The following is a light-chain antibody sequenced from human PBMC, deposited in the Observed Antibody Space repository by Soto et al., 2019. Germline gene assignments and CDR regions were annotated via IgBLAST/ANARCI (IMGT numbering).Light chain of an antibody. CDR2: AVS. CDR3: LHSYGTPRT. V-gene: IGKV1-39*01. CDR1: QRISTY. J-gene: IGKJ1*01. Sequence: DIQMTQSPSSLSASVGDRVTITCRASQRISTYLNWYQHKPGKAPKVLIYAVSSLQSGVPSRFSGRGSGADFTLAITSLQPEDSATYYCLHSYGTPRTFGKGNKVEIK.